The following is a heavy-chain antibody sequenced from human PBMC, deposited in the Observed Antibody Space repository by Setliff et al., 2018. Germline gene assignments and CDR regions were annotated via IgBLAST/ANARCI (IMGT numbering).Heavy chain of an antibody. CDR2: ISPVYGIA. CDR3: VRGPGPSVVVAIPFDH. D-gene: IGHD5-12*01. Sequence: ASVKVSCKTSGYAFITFGMSWVRQAPGQGLEWMGWISPVYGIANYARKFQGRVTLTADTSTTTAYLELASLRDDDTAVYYCVRGPGPSVVVAIPFDHWGQGSLVTVSS. CDR1: GYAFITFG. J-gene: IGHJ4*02. V-gene: IGHV1-18*01.